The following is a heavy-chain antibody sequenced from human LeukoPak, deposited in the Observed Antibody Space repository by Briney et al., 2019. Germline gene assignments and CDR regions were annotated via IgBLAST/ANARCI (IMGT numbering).Heavy chain of an antibody. CDR2: IYYSGST. D-gene: IGHD3-10*01. CDR3: ARDPDPLYYYGSGT. V-gene: IGHV4-59*12. J-gene: IGHJ5*02. CDR1: GGSISSYY. Sequence: PSETLSLTCTVSGGSISSYYWSWIRQPPGKGLEWIGYIYYSGSTNYNPSLKSRVTISVDTSKNQFSLKLSSVTAADTAVYYCARDPDPLYYYGSGTWGQGTLVTVSS.